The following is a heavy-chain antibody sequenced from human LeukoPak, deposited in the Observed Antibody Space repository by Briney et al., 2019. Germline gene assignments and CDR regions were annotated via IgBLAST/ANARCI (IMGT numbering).Heavy chain of an antibody. V-gene: IGHV3-7*03. Sequence: PGGSLRLSCVVSGFTFRRYWMSWVRQAPGKGLDWVANIKQDGSEKYYVDSVKGRFTISRDNAKNSLYLQMNSLRAEDTAVYYCARGAWVRGVTNYFDYWGQGTLVTVSS. CDR3: ARGAWVRGVTNYFDY. CDR1: GFTFRRYW. D-gene: IGHD3-10*01. CDR2: IKQDGSEK. J-gene: IGHJ4*02.